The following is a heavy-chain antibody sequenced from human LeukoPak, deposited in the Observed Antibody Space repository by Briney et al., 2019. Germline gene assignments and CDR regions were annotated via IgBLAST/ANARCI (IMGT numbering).Heavy chain of an antibody. V-gene: IGHV4-59*01. CDR1: GGSISSYY. CDR3: ARAPSSWYYFDY. Sequence: SETLSLTCTVSGGSISSYYWSWIRQPPGKGLEWIGYIYYSGSTNYNPSLKSRVTISVDTSKNQFSLKLSSVTAADTAVYYCARAPSSWYYFDYWGQGTLVTVSS. CDR2: IYYSGST. J-gene: IGHJ4*02. D-gene: IGHD6-13*01.